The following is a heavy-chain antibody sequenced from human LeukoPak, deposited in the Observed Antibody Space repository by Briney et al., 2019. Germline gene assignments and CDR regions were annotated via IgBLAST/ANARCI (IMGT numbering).Heavy chain of an antibody. D-gene: IGHD2-21*01. CDR2: INPSGGST. V-gene: IGHV1-46*01. Sequence: ASVKVSCKASGYTFTSYYMHWVRQAPGQGLEWMGIINPSGGSTSYAQKFQGRVTMTRDTSTSTAYMELSSLSSEDTAVDYCARGGSGCGGVGYGWIGPWRRGPLVTVSS. J-gene: IGHJ5*02. CDR1: GYTFTSYY. CDR3: ARGGSGCGGVGYGWIGP.